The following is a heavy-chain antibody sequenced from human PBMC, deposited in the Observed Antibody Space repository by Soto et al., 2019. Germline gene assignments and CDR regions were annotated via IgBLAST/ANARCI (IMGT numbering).Heavy chain of an antibody. CDR2: INPGTGNT. CDR3: AREERFSSSFYYYED. CDR1: GYTFITST. J-gene: IGHJ4*02. Sequence: QVQLVQSGAEVKKPGASVKDSCKTSGYTFITSTIHWLRQAPGQRLEWMGWINPGTGNTKFSQTFQGRVTLTRATSARTAYLELRSLTSEDTAVFYCAREERFSSSFYYYEDWGKGTLVSVSS. D-gene: IGHD6-19*01. V-gene: IGHV1-3*01.